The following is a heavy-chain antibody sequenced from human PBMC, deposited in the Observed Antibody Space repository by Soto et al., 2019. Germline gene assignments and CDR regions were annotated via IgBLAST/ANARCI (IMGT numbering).Heavy chain of an antibody. Sequence: SVKVSCKVSGSRFSNYVISWVRQAPGHGLEWLGRIIPIFNSTKYAQSFQGRVTITTDKSTSTASLELSSLGSDDTAVYYCAREGRGKKAGYNGLVSLGYWGQGTLVTVSS. D-gene: IGHD2-2*02. CDR2: IIPIFNST. CDR3: AREGRGKKAGYNGLVSLGY. V-gene: IGHV1-69*05. J-gene: IGHJ4*02. CDR1: GSRFSNYV.